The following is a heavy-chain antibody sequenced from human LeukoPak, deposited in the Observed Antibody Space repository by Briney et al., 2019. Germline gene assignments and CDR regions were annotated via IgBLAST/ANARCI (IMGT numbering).Heavy chain of an antibody. CDR3: PRERRQFES. CDR1: GFTFSSYG. CDR2: ISGSGGTT. Sequence: PGGSLRLYCAASGFTFSSYGRSRVRQAPGKGLEWVSDISGSGGTTYYADSVKGRFTISRDNSKNTLYLQMNSPRVDDTAVYYCPRERRQFESRGQGTLVSVSS. J-gene: IGHJ5*01. V-gene: IGHV3-23*01. D-gene: IGHD1-1*01.